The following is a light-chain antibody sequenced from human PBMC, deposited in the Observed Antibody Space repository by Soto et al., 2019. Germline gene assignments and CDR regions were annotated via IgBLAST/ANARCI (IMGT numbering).Light chain of an antibody. J-gene: IGKJ1*01. V-gene: IGKV3-15*01. CDR1: QSVNIN. CDR3: QQYNAWPRT. CDR2: GTS. Sequence: EIVMTQSPATLSVSPGERATLSCRASQSVNINLAWYQQKPGQAPRLLIYGTSTRATGVPARFSGGGSGTEFTLTITSLQSEDFAVYYCQQYNAWPRTFGQGTKVDIK.